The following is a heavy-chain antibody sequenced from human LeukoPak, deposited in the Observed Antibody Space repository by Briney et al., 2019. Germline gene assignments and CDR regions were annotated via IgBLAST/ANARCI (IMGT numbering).Heavy chain of an antibody. CDR3: AREGWQQQLAAFFFDY. CDR1: GFTFDDYG. V-gene: IGHV3-20*04. Sequence: PGGSLRLSCAASGFTFDDYGMSWVRQAPGKGLEWVSGINWNGGSTGYADSVKGRFTISRDNAKNSLYLQMNSLRAEDTALYYCAREGWQQQLAAFFFDYWGQGTLVTVSS. J-gene: IGHJ4*02. D-gene: IGHD6-13*01. CDR2: INWNGGST.